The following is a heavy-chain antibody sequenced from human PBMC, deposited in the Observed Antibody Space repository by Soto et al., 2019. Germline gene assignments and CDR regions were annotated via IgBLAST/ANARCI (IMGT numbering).Heavy chain of an antibody. V-gene: IGHV3-30-3*01. CDR3: AAADPPQYYFDY. CDR2: ISYDGSNK. CDR1: GFTFSSYA. Sequence: GGSLRLSCAASGFTFSSYAMHWVRQAPGKGLEWVAVISYDGSNKYYADSVKGRFTISRDNSKNTLYLQMNSLRAEDTAVYYCAAADPPQYYFDYWGQGTLVTVSS. J-gene: IGHJ4*02.